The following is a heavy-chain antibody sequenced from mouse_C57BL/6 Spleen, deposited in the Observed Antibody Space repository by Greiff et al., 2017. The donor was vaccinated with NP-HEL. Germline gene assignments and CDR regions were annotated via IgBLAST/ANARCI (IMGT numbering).Heavy chain of an antibody. V-gene: IGHV3-6*01. CDR1: GYSITSGYY. J-gene: IGHJ4*01. CDR2: ISYDGSN. Sequence: EVQRVESGPGLVKPSQSLSLTCSVTGYSITSGYYWNWIRQFPGNKLEWMGYISYDGSNNYNPSLKNRISITRDTSKNQFFLKLNSVTTEDTATYYCARENYGSSPYYYAMDYWGQGTSVTVSS. CDR3: ARENYGSSPYYYAMDY. D-gene: IGHD1-1*01.